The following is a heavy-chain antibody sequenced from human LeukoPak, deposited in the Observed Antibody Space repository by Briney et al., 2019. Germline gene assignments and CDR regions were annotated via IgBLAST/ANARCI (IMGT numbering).Heavy chain of an antibody. CDR1: GGSISSYY. V-gene: IGHV4-59*01. Sequence: SETLSLTCTVSGGSISSYYWSWIRQPPGKGLEWIGYIYYSGSTNYNPSLKSRVTISVDTSKNQFSLKLSSVTAADTAVYYCARVSIAVNHFDYWGQGTLVTVSS. CDR2: IYYSGST. D-gene: IGHD6-19*01. CDR3: ARVSIAVNHFDY. J-gene: IGHJ4*02.